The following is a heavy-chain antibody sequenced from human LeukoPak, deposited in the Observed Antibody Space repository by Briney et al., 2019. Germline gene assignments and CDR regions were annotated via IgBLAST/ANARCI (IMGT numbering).Heavy chain of an antibody. CDR3: ARDECSGGSCYPYFDY. D-gene: IGHD2-15*01. Sequence: ASVKVSCKASGYTFTSYYMHWVRQAPGQGLEWMGIINPSGGSTSYAQEFQGRVTMTRDMSTSTVYMELSSLRSEDTAVYYCARDECSGGSCYPYFDYWGQGTLVTVSS. CDR1: GYTFTSYY. CDR2: INPSGGST. J-gene: IGHJ4*02. V-gene: IGHV1-46*01.